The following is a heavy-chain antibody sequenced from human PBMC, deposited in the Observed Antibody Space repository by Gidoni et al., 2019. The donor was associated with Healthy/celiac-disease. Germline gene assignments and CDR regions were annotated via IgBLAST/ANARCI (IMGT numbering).Heavy chain of an antibody. D-gene: IGHD1-26*01. Sequence: EVQLVASGGGVVQPGGSLRLPGAASGFTFSSSDMHWFRQATGKGLEWVSAIGTAGDTYYPGSVKGRFTISRENAKNSLYLQMNSLSAGDTAVYYCARANKGSGSYLPDYWGQGTLVTVSS. CDR1: GFTFSSSD. J-gene: IGHJ4*02. V-gene: IGHV3-13*01. CDR2: IGTAGDT. CDR3: ARANKGSGSYLPDY.